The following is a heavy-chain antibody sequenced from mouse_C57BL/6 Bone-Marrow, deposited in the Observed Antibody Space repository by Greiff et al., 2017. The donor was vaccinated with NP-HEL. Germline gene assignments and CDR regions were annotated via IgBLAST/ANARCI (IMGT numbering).Heavy chain of an antibody. Sequence: EVQLQESGGDLVKPGGSLKLSCAASGFTFSSYGMSWVRQTPDKRLEWVATISSGGSYTYYPDSVKGRFTISRDNAKNTLYLQMSSLKSEDTAMYYCARRVTTEFAYWGQGTLVTVSA. CDR1: GFTFSSYG. CDR3: ARRVTTEFAY. CDR2: ISSGGSYT. J-gene: IGHJ3*01. V-gene: IGHV5-6*01. D-gene: IGHD1-1*01.